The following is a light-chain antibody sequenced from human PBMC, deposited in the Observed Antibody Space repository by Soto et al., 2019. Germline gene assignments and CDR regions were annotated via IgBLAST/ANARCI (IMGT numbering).Light chain of an antibody. V-gene: IGLV3-21*04. CDR3: QVWDIMTDNYV. Sequence: SYELTQPPSVSVAPEKTATITRWGNNIGNKRVHWYRQKPGQAPVLLISYDSDRPSGIPERFSGSNSENTATLTISRVEAGDEADYYCQVWDIMTDNYVFGSGTKLTVL. J-gene: IGLJ1*01. CDR1: NIGNKR. CDR2: YDS.